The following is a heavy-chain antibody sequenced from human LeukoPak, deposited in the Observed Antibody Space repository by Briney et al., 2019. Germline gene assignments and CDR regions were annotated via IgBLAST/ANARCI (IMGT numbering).Heavy chain of an antibody. J-gene: IGHJ4*02. D-gene: IGHD4-23*01. CDR2: IYYSGST. V-gene: IGHV4-31*03. Sequence: PSETLSLTCTVSGGSISSGGYYWSWSRQHPGEGLEWIGYIYYSGSTYYNPSLKSRVTISVDTSKNQFSLKLSYVTAPDTAVYSCASVWGGGTYYFDYWGQGTLVTASS. CDR3: ASVWGGGTYYFDY. CDR1: GGSISSGGYY.